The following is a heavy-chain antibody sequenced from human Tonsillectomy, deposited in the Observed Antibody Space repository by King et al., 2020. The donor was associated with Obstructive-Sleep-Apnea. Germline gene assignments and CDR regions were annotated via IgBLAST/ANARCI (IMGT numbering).Heavy chain of an antibody. CDR3: ARASGNNWDDAFDV. CDR2: ISYDPSNK. Sequence: VQLVESGGGVVQPGRSLRLSCAASGFSFSSYAMHWVRQAPGKGLEWVAIISYDPSNKYYADSVKGRFTISRDNSKSTLYLQMNSLRAEDTAVYYCARASGNNWDDAFDVWGHGTMVTVSS. J-gene: IGHJ3*01. D-gene: IGHD1-1*01. CDR1: GFSFSSYA. V-gene: IGHV3-30-3*01.